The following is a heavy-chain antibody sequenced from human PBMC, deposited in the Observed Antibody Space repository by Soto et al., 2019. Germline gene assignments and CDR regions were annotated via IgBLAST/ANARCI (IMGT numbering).Heavy chain of an antibody. CDR2: IYHSGRT. CDR1: GGSIRSSNW. D-gene: IGHD1-26*01. V-gene: IGHV4-4*02. Sequence: SETLSLTCAVSGGSIRSSNWWSWVLQPPGKGLEWIGEIYHSGRTNYNPSLKSRVTISVDKSKNQFSLKLSSVTAADTAVYYCARALGATDPHYYYYYGMDVWGQGTTVT. J-gene: IGHJ6*02. CDR3: ARALGATDPHYYYYYGMDV.